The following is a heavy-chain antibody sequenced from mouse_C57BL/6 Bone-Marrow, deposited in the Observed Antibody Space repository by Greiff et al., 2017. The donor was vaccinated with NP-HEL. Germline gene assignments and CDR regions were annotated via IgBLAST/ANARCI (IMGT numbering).Heavy chain of an antibody. D-gene: IGHD1-1*01. CDR2: IDPENGDT. Sequence: VQLQQSGAELVRPGASVKLSCTVSGFNIKDDYMHWVKQRPEQGLEWIGWIDPENGDTEYASKFQGKATIPADTASNTAYLQLSSLTSEDTAVYSCTTGGSSPYAMDYWGQGTSVTVSS. CDR3: TTGGSSPYAMDY. J-gene: IGHJ4*01. CDR1: GFNIKDDY. V-gene: IGHV14-4*01.